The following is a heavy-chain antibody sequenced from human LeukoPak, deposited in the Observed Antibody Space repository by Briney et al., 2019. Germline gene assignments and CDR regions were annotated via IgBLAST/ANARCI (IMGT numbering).Heavy chain of an antibody. V-gene: IGHV4-61*01. CDR1: GGSVSSGSYY. D-gene: IGHD4-23*01. Sequence: PSETLSLTCTVSGGSVSSGSYYWSWIRQPPGRGLEWIAYIHYSGSAAYNPSLKSRVTILRDMSTNQFSLKMTSVTAADTAVYFCARDMGAPDYGSYSVDYWGQGTLVTVSS. CDR3: ARDMGAPDYGSYSVDY. CDR2: IHYSGSA. J-gene: IGHJ4*02.